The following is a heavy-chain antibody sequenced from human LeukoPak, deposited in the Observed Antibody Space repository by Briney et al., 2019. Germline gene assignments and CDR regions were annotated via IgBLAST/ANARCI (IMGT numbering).Heavy chain of an antibody. J-gene: IGHJ4*02. CDR3: ACGYTYGFEGC. CDR1: GFTFRTYA. D-gene: IGHD5-18*01. Sequence: PGGSLRLSCAASGFTFRTYAMHWVRLAPGKGLEWVAFIRFDGSKTYYADSVKGRFTISRDNSQNTLYLQMNSLRAEDTAVYYCACGYTYGFEGCWGQGILVTVSS. CDR2: IRFDGSKT. V-gene: IGHV3-30*02.